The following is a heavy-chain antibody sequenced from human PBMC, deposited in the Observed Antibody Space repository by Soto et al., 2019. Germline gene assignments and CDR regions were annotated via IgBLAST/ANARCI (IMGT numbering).Heavy chain of an antibody. CDR1: GFTFDDYA. V-gene: IGHV3-9*01. D-gene: IGHD6-19*01. CDR3: AKGYSSGWYRGDYFDY. CDR2: ISWNSGSI. Sequence: EVQLVESGGGLVQPGRSLRLSCAASGFTFDDYAMHWVRQAPGKGLEWVSGISWNSGSIGYADSVKGRFTISRDNAKNSLYRQMNSLRAEDTALYYCAKGYSSGWYRGDYFDYWGQGTLVTVSS. J-gene: IGHJ4*02.